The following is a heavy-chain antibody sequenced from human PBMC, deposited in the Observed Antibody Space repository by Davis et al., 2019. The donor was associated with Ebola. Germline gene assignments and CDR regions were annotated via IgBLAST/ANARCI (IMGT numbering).Heavy chain of an antibody. CDR2: IIYIFGAP. V-gene: IGHV1-69*06. CDR1: GGTFNSYT. D-gene: IGHD2-15*01. Sequence: AASVKVSCKASGGTFNSYTVSWVRQAPGQGLEWMGGIIYIFGAPNYAQKFQGRVTITADKSTSTAYMELSSLTSEDTAVYYCASSEGYLYGMDVWGQGTTVTVSS. CDR3: ASSEGYLYGMDV. J-gene: IGHJ6*02.